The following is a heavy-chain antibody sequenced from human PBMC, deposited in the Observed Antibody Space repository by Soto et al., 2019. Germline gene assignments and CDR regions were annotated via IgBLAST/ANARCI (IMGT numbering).Heavy chain of an antibody. D-gene: IGHD3-3*01. CDR3: PRGGGVGVAGSAAFDM. J-gene: IGHJ3*02. V-gene: IGHV1-2*02. Sequence: QLHLVQSGAVVMKPGASVTVSCSASGYPVTAYYMHWVRQAPGRGLGWMGGINPATGAAKYTQTFQGRSTMTRETSPSTVSMDMSGRTCEDRAVFYWPRGGGVGVAGSAAFDMWGQGTVVTVSS. CDR2: INPATGAA. CDR1: GYPVTAYY.